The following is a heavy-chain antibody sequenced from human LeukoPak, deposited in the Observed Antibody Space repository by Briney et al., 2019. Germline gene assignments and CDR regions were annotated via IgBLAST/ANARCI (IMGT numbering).Heavy chain of an antibody. V-gene: IGHV4-4*02. J-gene: IGHJ4*02. CDR1: GGSISSSNW. CDR2: IYHSGST. CDR3: ARASWAAAGTAGIDY. Sequence: PSETLSLTCAVSGGSISSSNWWSWVRQPPGKGLEWIGEIYHSGSTNYNPSLKSRVTISVDKSKNQFSLKLSSVTAADTAVYYCARASWAAAGTAGIDYWGQGTLVTVSS. D-gene: IGHD6-13*01.